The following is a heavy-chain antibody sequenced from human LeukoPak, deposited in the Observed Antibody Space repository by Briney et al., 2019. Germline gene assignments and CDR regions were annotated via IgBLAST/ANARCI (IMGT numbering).Heavy chain of an antibody. J-gene: IGHJ6*02. CDR1: GFTFSSYG. D-gene: IGHD6-13*01. CDR2: IWYDGGNK. Sequence: GRSLRLSCAASGFTFSSYGMHWVRQAPGKGLEWVAVIWYDGGNKYYADSVKGRFTISRDNSKNTLYLQMNSLRAEDTAVYYCAASRGYSSSRPYYYYGMDVWGQGTTVTVSS. V-gene: IGHV3-33*01. CDR3: AASRGYSSSRPYYYYGMDV.